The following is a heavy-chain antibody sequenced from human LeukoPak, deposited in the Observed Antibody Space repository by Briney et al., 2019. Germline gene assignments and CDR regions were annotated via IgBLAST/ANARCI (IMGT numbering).Heavy chain of an antibody. D-gene: IGHD4-17*01. V-gene: IGHV5-51*01. CDR3: ATLPTGGDYPNWFDP. CDR1: GYSFTSYW. J-gene: IGHJ5*02. CDR2: IYPGDSDT. Sequence: GESLKISCKGSGYSFTSYWIGWVRQMPGKGLEWMGIIYPGDSDTRYSPSFQGQVTISADKSISTAYLQWSSLKASDTAMYYCATLPTGGDYPNWFDPWGQGTLVTVSS.